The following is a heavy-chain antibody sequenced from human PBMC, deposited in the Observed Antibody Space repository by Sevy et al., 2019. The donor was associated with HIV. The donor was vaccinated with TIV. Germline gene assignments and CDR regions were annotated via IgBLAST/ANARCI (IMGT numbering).Heavy chain of an antibody. Sequence: SETPSLTCTVSGDSISGYYWSWIRQPPGKGLEWIGYFYYSRSTNYNPSLKSRVTISVDTSKNQVSLKVSSVTTADTAVYYCARAYSEYYYGMDVWGQGTTVTVSS. V-gene: IGHV4-59*01. CDR1: GDSISGYY. CDR2: FYYSRST. CDR3: ARAYSEYYYGMDV. J-gene: IGHJ6*02. D-gene: IGHD4-4*01.